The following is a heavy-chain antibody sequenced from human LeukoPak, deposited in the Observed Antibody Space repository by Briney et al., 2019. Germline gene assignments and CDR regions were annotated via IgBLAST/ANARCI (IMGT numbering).Heavy chain of an antibody. CDR2: ISFSGGTT. V-gene: IGHV3-23*01. D-gene: IGHD4-17*01. CDR3: VKGGASVTRYVDY. CDR1: GFTFSSYS. J-gene: IGHJ4*02. Sequence: PGGSLRLSCAASGFTFSSYSMSWVRQAPGKGLEWVLSISFSGGTTYSADSVKGRFTISRDNSKNTLYLQMNSLRAEDTAVYYCVKGGASVTRYVDYWGQGTLVTVSS.